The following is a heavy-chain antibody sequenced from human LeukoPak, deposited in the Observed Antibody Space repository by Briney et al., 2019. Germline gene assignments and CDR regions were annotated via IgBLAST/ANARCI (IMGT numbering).Heavy chain of an antibody. J-gene: IGHJ5*02. V-gene: IGHV1-69*04. CDR2: IIPIFGIA. CDR1: GGTFSSYA. D-gene: IGHD4-11*01. Sequence: ASVKVSCKASGGTFSSYAISWVRQAPGQGLEWMGRIIPIFGIAIYAQKFQGRVTITADKSTSTAYMELSSLRSEDTAVYYCAREIVTTNRNWFDPWGQGTLVTVSS. CDR3: AREIVTTNRNWFDP.